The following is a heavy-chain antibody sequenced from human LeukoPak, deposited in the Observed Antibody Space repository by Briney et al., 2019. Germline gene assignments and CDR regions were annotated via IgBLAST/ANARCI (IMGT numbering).Heavy chain of an antibody. CDR2: RSAYNGNT. V-gene: IGHV1-18*01. D-gene: IGHD6-13*01. CDR3: ARVHSNNWYQSDY. J-gene: IGHJ4*02. Sequence: GASVKVSCRASGYTFTNYGISWVRQAPGQGLEWMGWRSAYNGNTNYAQKFQGRLTVTTDTSTSTVYMELRSLRSDDTAVYYCARVHSNNWYQSDYWGQGTLVTVSS. CDR1: GYTFTNYG.